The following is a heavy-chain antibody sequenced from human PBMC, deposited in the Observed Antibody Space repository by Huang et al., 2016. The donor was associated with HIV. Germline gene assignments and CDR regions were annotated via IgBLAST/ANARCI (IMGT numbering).Heavy chain of an antibody. CDR1: VGSISSSNYY. Sequence: QLQLQESGPGLVKPSETLSLTCTVSVGSISSSNYYWGWISQPPWKGLEWIGSIYYSGNTYYNPSLKSRVTISVDTSKNQFSLELTSVTAADTAVYYCARSDSLPLYAFNIWGQGTMVTVSS. D-gene: IGHD3-22*01. J-gene: IGHJ3*02. V-gene: IGHV4-39*01. CDR3: ARSDSLPLYAFNI. CDR2: IYYSGNT.